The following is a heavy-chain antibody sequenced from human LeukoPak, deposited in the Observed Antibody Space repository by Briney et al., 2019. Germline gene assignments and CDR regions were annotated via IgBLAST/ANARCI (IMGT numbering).Heavy chain of an antibody. V-gene: IGHV4-34*08. Sequence: PGGSLRLSCAASGFTFSSYAMSWVRQPPGKGLEWIGEINHSGSTNYNPSLKSRVTISVDTSKNQFSLKLSSVTAADTAVYYCAIFTVTTSSEYFQHWGQGTLVTVSS. CDR1: GFTFSSYA. CDR3: AIFTVTTSSEYFQH. CDR2: INHSGST. J-gene: IGHJ1*01. D-gene: IGHD4-17*01.